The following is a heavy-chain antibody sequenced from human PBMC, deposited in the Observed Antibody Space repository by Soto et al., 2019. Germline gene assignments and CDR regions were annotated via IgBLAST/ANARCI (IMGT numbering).Heavy chain of an antibody. CDR2: ISYDGSNK. Sequence: QVQLVESGGGVVQPGRSLRLSCAASGFTFSSYGMHWVRQAPGKGLEWVAVISYDGSNKYYADSVKGRFTISRDNSKNTLYRQMNSLRAEDTAVYYCAKDTTGYSSSWYWNDWGQGTLVTVSS. CDR3: AKDTTGYSSSWYWND. J-gene: IGHJ4*02. D-gene: IGHD6-13*01. CDR1: GFTFSSYG. V-gene: IGHV3-30*18.